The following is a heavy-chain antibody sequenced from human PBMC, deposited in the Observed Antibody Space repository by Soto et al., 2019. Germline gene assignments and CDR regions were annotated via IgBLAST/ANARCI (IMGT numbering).Heavy chain of an antibody. CDR2: IYYSGST. CDR3: ARGSPTYYDFWSGPRGSGMDV. J-gene: IGHJ6*02. CDR1: GGSISSYY. D-gene: IGHD3-3*01. V-gene: IGHV4-59*01. Sequence: SETLSLTCTVSGGSISSYYWSWIRQPPGKGLEGIGYIYYSGSTNYNPSLKSRVTISVDTSKNQFSLKLSSVTAADTAVYYCARGSPTYYDFWSGPRGSGMDVWGQGTTVTVSS.